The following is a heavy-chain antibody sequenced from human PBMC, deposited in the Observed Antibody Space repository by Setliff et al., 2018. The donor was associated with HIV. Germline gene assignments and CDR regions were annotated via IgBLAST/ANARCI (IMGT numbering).Heavy chain of an antibody. CDR3: ASGKYYDSSGYRDY. D-gene: IGHD3-22*01. V-gene: IGHV1-2*06. CDR2: INPNIGST. J-gene: IGHJ4*02. CDR1: GYTFTGYY. Sequence: ASVKVSCKASGYTFTGYYIHWVRQAPGQGLQWMGRINPNIGSTNYAQNFQGRATMTRDTSISAAYMELSRLRSDDTAVYYCASGKYYDSSGYRDYWGQGTLVTVSS.